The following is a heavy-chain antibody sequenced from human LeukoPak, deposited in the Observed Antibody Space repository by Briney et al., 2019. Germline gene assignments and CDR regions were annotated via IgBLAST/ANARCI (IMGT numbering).Heavy chain of an antibody. Sequence: GASVKVSCKASGYTFTGYYMHWVRQAPGQGLEWMGWINPNSGGTNYAQKFQGRVTMTRDTSISTAYMELSRLRSDDTAVYYCARGWELLWRGYYFDYWGQGTLVTVSS. CDR2: INPNSGGT. CDR1: GYTFTGYY. J-gene: IGHJ4*02. CDR3: ARGWELLWRGYYFDY. V-gene: IGHV1-2*02. D-gene: IGHD1-26*01.